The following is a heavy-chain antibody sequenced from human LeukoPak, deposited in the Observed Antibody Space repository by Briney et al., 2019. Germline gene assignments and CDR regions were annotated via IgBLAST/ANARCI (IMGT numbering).Heavy chain of an antibody. CDR3: ARAGVVVTPDWYFDL. CDR1: GFTFSSYW. CDR2: IKQDGSEK. D-gene: IGHD4-23*01. J-gene: IGHJ2*01. V-gene: IGHV3-7*01. Sequence: GGSLRLSCAASGFTFSSYWMTWVRQAPGKGLEWVANIKQDGSEKYYVDSVKGRFTISRDNAKNSLYLQMKSLRAEDTAVYYCARAGVVVTPDWYFDLWGRGTLVTVSS.